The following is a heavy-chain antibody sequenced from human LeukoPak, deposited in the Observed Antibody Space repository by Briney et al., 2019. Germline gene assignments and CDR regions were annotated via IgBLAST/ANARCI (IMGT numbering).Heavy chain of an antibody. D-gene: IGHD3-22*01. CDR2: ISWNSGSI. CDR3: ARTREPYYDSSGADY. V-gene: IGHV3-9*01. CDR1: GFTFDDYA. J-gene: IGHJ4*02. Sequence: GGSLRLSCAASGFTFDDYAMHWVRQAPGKGLEWVSGISWNSGSIGYADSVKGRFTISRDNAKNTLYLQMNSLRAEDTAVYYCARTREPYYDSSGADYWGQGTLVTVSS.